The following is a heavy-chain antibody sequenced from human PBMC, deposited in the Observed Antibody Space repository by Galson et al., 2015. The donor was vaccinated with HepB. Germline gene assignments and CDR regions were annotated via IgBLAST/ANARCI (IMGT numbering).Heavy chain of an antibody. CDR2: IYPSASET. CDR3: ARRQIYGSGLYSMDV. Sequence: QSGAEVKKPGESLKISCEGSGYRFSMYWIGWVRQMPGRGLEWMGSIYPSASETRYSPSFQGQVTISADKSISTAYLQWSSLKASDTAMYYCARRQIYGSGLYSMDVWCQGTTVTVSS. V-gene: IGHV5-51*01. J-gene: IGHJ6*02. D-gene: IGHD2-15*01. CDR1: GYRFSMYW.